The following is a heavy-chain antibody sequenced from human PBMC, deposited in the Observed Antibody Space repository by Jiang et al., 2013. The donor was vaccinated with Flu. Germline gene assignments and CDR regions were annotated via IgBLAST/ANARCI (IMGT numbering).Heavy chain of an antibody. CDR2: IDPSDSYS. D-gene: IGHD2-15*01. CDR3: ARHGVGIRPASFATWALDF. CDR1: GYRFTSYW. J-gene: IGHJ4*02. Sequence: GAEVKKPGESLRISCKVSGYRFTSYWISWVRQMPGKGLEWIGRIDPSDSYSNYSPSFQGHVTISADKSITTAFLQWSSLKASDTAMYYCARHGVGIRPASFATWALDFWGQGNPGHRLL. V-gene: IGHV5-10-1*01.